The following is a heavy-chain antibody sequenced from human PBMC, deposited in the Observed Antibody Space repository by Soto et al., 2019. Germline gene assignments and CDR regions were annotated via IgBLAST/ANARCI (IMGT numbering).Heavy chain of an antibody. Sequence: QVQLVQSGAEVKKPGASVTVSCKASGYTFSDYYLHWVRQAPGQGPEWMGWINPNGGATKFARKFQGRVTMTRDTSVRTAFMELNRLKFDDTAVYYCARESGGATATLDYYYFYRDVWGKGTTVTVSS. CDR3: ARESGGATATLDYYYFYRDV. CDR1: GYTFSDYY. CDR2: INPNGGAT. V-gene: IGHV1-2*02. J-gene: IGHJ6*03. D-gene: IGHD5-12*01.